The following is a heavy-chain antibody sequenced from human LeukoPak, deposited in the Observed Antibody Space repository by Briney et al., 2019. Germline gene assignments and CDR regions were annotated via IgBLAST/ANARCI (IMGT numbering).Heavy chain of an antibody. CDR3: ARDLGSYTSGWYMGFDY. D-gene: IGHD6-19*01. CDR1: GFTVSSNY. CDR2: ISGTSNTI. V-gene: IGHV3-48*01. Sequence: GGSLRLSCAASGFTVSSNYMSWVRQAPGKGLEWVSYISGTSNTIYYADSVQGRFTISRDNAKNSLYLQVNSLRAEDTAIYYCARDLGSYTSGWYMGFDYWGQGTLVTVSS. J-gene: IGHJ4*02.